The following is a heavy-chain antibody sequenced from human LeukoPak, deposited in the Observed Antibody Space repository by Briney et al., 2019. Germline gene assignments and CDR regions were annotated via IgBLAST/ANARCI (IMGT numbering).Heavy chain of an antibody. D-gene: IGHD3-22*01. CDR3: ARVGFYFDSSGLQEGLPFDY. CDR1: GGSISSNGYY. J-gene: IGHJ4*02. Sequence: SETLSLTCTVSGGSISSNGYYWRWIRQHPGKGLEWIGYIYSSGSTYSNPSLKSRVTISADTSKNQFSLKLTSVTAADTAVYYCARVGFYFDSSGLQEGLPFDYWGQGTRVTVSS. V-gene: IGHV4-31*03. CDR2: IYSSGST.